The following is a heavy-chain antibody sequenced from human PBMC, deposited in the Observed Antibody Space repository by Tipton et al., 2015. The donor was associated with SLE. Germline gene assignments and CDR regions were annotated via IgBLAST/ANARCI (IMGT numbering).Heavy chain of an antibody. V-gene: IGHV4-39*07. Sequence: TLSLTCTVSGGSVSSGSYYWAWIRQPPGKGPEWIGTIYYSGSTYYYPSLKSRITISVDTSKNQFSLEVRSVTAADTAVYYCVRLRSKVLIDYWGQGTLGSVSA. CDR1: GGSVSSGSYY. J-gene: IGHJ4*02. CDR2: IYYSGST. D-gene: IGHD2-8*01. CDR3: VRLRSKVLIDY.